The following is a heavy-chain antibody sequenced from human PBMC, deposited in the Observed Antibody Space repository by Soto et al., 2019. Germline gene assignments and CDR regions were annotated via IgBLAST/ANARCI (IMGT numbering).Heavy chain of an antibody. CDR2: ISSSGSTI. CDR1: GFTFSSYE. V-gene: IGHV3-48*03. J-gene: IGHJ4*02. D-gene: IGHD4-17*01. CDR3: ARGEWLRTNYGDYGNDY. Sequence: GGSLRLSCAASGFTFSSYEMNWVRQAPGKGLEWVSYISSSGSTIYYADSVKGRFTISRDNAKNSLYLQMNSLRAEDTAVYYCARGEWLRTNYGDYGNDYWGKGTLVTVSS.